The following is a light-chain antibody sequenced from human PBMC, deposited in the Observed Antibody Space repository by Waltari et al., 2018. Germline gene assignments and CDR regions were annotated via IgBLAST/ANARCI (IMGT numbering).Light chain of an antibody. Sequence: QSALTQPPSATGSPGPSVTISCPGGRWDVGPYRYVSWYQQHPGRAPKVIMYEVDKRPSGVPDRFSGSKSGTTASLTISGLKLEDEADYYCTSYGGTNNFLFGSGTKVTV. CDR1: RWDVGPYRY. CDR3: TSYGGTNNFL. J-gene: IGLJ1*01. CDR2: EVD. V-gene: IGLV2-8*01.